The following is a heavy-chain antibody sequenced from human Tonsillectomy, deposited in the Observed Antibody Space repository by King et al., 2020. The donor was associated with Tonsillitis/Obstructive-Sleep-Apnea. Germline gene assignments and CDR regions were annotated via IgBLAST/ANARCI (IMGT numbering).Heavy chain of an antibody. CDR2: ISSSGSTI. Sequence: HVQLVESGGGLVKPGGSLRLSCAASGFTFSDFDMNWMRQAPGRGLEWVSYISSSGSTIYYADSVQGRFTITRDNAQNSLYLQMNSLRAKDTAVYYCARDRTIFWIPYYMDVWGKGTTVTVSS. CDR1: GFTFSDFD. D-gene: IGHD3-9*01. J-gene: IGHJ6*03. CDR3: ARDRTIFWIPYYMDV. V-gene: IGHV3-11*01.